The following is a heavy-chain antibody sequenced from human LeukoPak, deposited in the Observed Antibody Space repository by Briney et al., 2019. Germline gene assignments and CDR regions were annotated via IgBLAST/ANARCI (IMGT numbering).Heavy chain of an antibody. J-gene: IGHJ4*02. CDR3: TTDIIYSSPDY. V-gene: IGHV3-23*01. D-gene: IGHD6-13*01. CDR1: GFTFSSYA. Sequence: GGSLRLSCASSGFTFSSYAMSWVRQAPGKGLEWVSAISGSAVSTYYADSVKGRFTVSRDNSKNTLYLQMNSLRAEDTAVYYCTTDIIYSSPDYWGQGTLVTVSS. CDR2: ISGSAVST.